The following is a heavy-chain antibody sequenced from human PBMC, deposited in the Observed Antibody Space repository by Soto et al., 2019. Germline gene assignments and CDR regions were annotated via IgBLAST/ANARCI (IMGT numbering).Heavy chain of an antibody. CDR2: TKNKGNSYTT. CDR3: ARGGYEYRY. D-gene: IGHD5-12*01. V-gene: IGHV3-72*01. J-gene: IGHJ4*02. Sequence: EVQVVESGGGLVQPGGSLRLSCAASGFTLSDHFMDWVRQAPGKGLEWVGRTKNKGNSYTTEYAASVKGRFTISRDDSKNSVCLHMNSRKSEDTAVYYCARGGYEYRYWGQGTLVTVSS. CDR1: GFTLSDHF.